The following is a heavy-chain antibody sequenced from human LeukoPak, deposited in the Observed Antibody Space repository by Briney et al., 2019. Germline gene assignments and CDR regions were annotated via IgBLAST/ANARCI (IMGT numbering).Heavy chain of an antibody. CDR1: GYTFTSYD. J-gene: IGHJ5*02. CDR3: ARSVWFGEPNWFDP. V-gene: IGHV1-8*01. CDR2: MNPNSGNT. D-gene: IGHD3-10*01. Sequence: ASVKVSCKASGYTFTSYDINWVRQATGQGFEWMGWMNPNSGNTGYAQKFQGRVTMTRNTSITTAYMELSSLRSEDTAVYYCARSVWFGEPNWFDPWGQGTLVTVSS.